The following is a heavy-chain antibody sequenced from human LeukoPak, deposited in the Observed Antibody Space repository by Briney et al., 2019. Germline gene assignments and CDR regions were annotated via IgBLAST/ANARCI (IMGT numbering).Heavy chain of an antibody. CDR3: ARGFAPTDY. V-gene: IGHV1-8*01. Sequence: ASVKVSCKSSGYTFTSYDINWVRQATGQGLEWMGWTNPNSGNTGYAQKFQGRVAMTRNTSISTAYMELSSLRSEDTAVYYCARGFAPTDYWGQGTLVTVSS. CDR2: TNPNSGNT. CDR1: GYTFTSYD. J-gene: IGHJ4*02.